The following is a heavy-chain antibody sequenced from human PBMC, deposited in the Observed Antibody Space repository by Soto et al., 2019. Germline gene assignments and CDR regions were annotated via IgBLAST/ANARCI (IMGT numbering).Heavy chain of an antibody. CDR1: GGSIRSNNW. D-gene: IGHD3-22*01. V-gene: IGHV4-4*02. Sequence: QVQLQESGPGLVRPSGTLSLSCAVSGGSIRSNNWWTWVRQAAGKGLEWIGEVYHSGTTNYNPSLKSRVTISIAESKNQFFLQLKSMTAADTAVYYCARFVVAPAATHYYFGMDVWGPGATVTVS. CDR3: ARFVVAPAATHYYFGMDV. J-gene: IGHJ6*02. CDR2: VYHSGTT.